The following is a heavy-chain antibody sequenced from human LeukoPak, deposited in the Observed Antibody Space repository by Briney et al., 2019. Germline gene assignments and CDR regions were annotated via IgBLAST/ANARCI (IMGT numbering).Heavy chain of an antibody. CDR1: GGSISSYY. V-gene: IGHV4-59*01. Sequence: SETLSLTCTVSGGSISSYYWSWIRQPPGKGLEWIGYIYYSGSTNYNPSLKSRVTISVDTSKNQFSLKLSSVTAADTAVYYCARTVEYCSGDCYSFDYWGQGTLVTVSS. D-gene: IGHD2-21*01. CDR3: ARTVEYCSGDCYSFDY. CDR2: IYYSGST. J-gene: IGHJ4*02.